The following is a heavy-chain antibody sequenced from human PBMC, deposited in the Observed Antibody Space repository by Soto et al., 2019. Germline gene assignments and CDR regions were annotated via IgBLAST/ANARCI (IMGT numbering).Heavy chain of an antibody. Sequence: SETLSLTCAFYGGSFDDFYWSWVRQSPGKGLEWIGEISHGGSTNYNPSLESRVTISVDTSKNQFSLQLSSVTAADTAVYYCARGVGAAAVHNWFDPWGQGTLVT. CDR3: ARGVGAAAVHNWFDP. J-gene: IGHJ5*02. CDR1: GGSFDDFY. D-gene: IGHD6-13*01. V-gene: IGHV4-34*01. CDR2: ISHGGST.